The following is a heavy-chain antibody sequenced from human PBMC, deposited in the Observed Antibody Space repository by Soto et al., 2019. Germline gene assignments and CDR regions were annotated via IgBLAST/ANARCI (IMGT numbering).Heavy chain of an antibody. D-gene: IGHD5-12*01. CDR3: ASTLGDGYNSYYFDY. Sequence: ASVKVSCKASGYTFTSYYMHWVRQKPGQGLEWMGIINPSGGSTSYAQKFQGRVTMTRDTSTSTVYMELSSLRSEDTAVYYCASTLGDGYNSYYFDYWGQGTLVTVSS. V-gene: IGHV1-46*01. CDR1: GYTFTSYY. J-gene: IGHJ4*02. CDR2: INPSGGST.